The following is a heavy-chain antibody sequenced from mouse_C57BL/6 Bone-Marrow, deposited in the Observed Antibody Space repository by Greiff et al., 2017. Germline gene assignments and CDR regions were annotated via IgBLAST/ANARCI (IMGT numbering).Heavy chain of an antibody. V-gene: IGHV1-42*01. CDR1: GYSFTGYY. CDR2: INPSTGGT. J-gene: IGHJ4*01. D-gene: IGHD4-1*01. Sequence: EVKLVESGPELVKPGASVKISCKASGYSFTGYYMNWVKQSPEKSLEWIGEINPSTGGTTYNQKFKAKATLTVDKSSSTAYMQLKSLTSEDSAVYYCARRGGHNWDYAMDYWGQGTSVTVSS. CDR3: ARRGGHNWDYAMDY.